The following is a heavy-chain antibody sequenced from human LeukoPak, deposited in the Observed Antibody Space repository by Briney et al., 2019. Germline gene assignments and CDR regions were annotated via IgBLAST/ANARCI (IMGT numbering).Heavy chain of an antibody. V-gene: IGHV1-2*02. D-gene: IGHD2-2*01. J-gene: IGHJ4*02. Sequence: ASVTVSCKASGYTFTGYYMHWVRRAPGQGLEWMGWINPNSGGTNYAQKFQGRVTMTRDTSISTAYMELSRLRSDDTAVYYCARISTRGRGFDYWGQGTLVTVSS. CDR3: ARISTRGRGFDY. CDR1: GYTFTGYY. CDR2: INPNSGGT.